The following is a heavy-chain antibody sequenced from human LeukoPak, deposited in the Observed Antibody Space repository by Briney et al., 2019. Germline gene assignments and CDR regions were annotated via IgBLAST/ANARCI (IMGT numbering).Heavy chain of an antibody. CDR1: GGSISSYY. J-gene: IGHJ4*02. D-gene: IGHD5-24*01. V-gene: IGHV4-59*08. Sequence: SETLSLTCTVSGGSISSYYWTWIRQPPGKGLEWIGYIYYRGSTNYNYNPSLKSRVTISLDTSNNQFSLKLSSVTAADAAMYYCARHGGGYSFDYWGQGTLVTVSS. CDR2: IYYRGSTNY. CDR3: ARHGGGYSFDY.